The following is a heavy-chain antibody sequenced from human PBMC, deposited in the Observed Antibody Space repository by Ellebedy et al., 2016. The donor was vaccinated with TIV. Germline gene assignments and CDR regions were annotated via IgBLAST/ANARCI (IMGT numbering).Heavy chain of an antibody. CDR3: ARILREVPRCYYNGVDV. D-gene: IGHD3-16*01. V-gene: IGHV2-70*11. J-gene: IGHJ6*02. CDR1: GFALNTRGLL. Sequence: SGPTLVKPTPTLTLTCTFSGFALNTRGLLVSWIRQPTGKALDLLARIGSDDDEYYTASLRTRLTISKDTSRNPVILTMTNMDPVDTATNYCARILREVPRCYYNGVDVWGQGTTVTVSS. CDR2: IGSDDDE.